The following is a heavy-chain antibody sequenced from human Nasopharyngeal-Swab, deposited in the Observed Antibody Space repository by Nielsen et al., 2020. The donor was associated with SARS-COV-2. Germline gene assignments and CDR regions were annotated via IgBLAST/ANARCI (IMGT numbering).Heavy chain of an antibody. CDR2: IYPGDSDT. CDR1: GYSFTTKW. Sequence: GESLKISCRTSGYSFTTKWIGWVRQMPGKGLEWVGSIYPGDSDTRCSPSVQGQVTISADKSISTAYLQWSTLKASDTAIYYCARGPRYFDLWGRGTLVTVSS. V-gene: IGHV5-51*01. CDR3: ARGPRYFDL. D-gene: IGHD2-15*01. J-gene: IGHJ2*01.